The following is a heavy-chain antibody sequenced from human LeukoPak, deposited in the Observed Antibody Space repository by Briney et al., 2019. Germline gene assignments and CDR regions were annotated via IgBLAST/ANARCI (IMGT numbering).Heavy chain of an antibody. CDR3: ARYDSQVY. V-gene: IGHV1-2*02. CDR2: INPNSGGT. D-gene: IGHD3-22*01. CDR1: GYTFTGYY. J-gene: IGHJ4*02. Sequence: ASVNVSCKASGYTFTGYYMHCVRQAPGEGVEWMGWINPNSGGTNYAQKFQARVTITRDTSISTAYMELSRLRAYDTAVYYCARYDSQVYWGQGTLVTVSS.